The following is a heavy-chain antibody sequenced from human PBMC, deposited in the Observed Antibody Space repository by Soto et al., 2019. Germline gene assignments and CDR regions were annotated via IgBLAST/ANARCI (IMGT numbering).Heavy chain of an antibody. CDR2: IYYSGST. V-gene: IGHV4-59*08. CDR3: ARQGPGYCSSTSCYGGGYYYCYMDV. J-gene: IGHJ6*03. Sequence: SETLSLTCTVSGGSISSYYWSWIRQPPGKGLEWIGYIYYSGSTNYNPSLKSRVTISVDTSKNQFSLKLSSVTAADTAVYYCARQGPGYCSSTSCYGGGYYYCYMDVWGKGTTVTVSS. CDR1: GGSISSYY. D-gene: IGHD2-2*01.